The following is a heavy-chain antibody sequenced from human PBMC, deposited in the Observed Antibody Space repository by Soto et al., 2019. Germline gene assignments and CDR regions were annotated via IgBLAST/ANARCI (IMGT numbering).Heavy chain of an antibody. Sequence: QVQLVQSGAEVKKPGSSVKVSCKASGGTFSSYAISWVRQAPGQVLEWMGGIIPIFGTANYAQKFQGRVTITADESKSTAYMELSSLRSEDTAVYYCARDRDAYYYGSGSYGDWGYWGQGTLVTVSS. J-gene: IGHJ4*02. V-gene: IGHV1-69*01. D-gene: IGHD3-10*01. CDR2: IIPIFGTA. CDR1: GGTFSSYA. CDR3: ARDRDAYYYGSGSYGDWGY.